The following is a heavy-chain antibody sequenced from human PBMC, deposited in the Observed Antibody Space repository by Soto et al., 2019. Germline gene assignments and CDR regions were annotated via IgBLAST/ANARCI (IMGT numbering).Heavy chain of an antibody. CDR2: IKKDGSEK. CDR1: VFTFSNYC. Sequence: GALRLSCAASVFTFSNYCLSWVRQAPGKGLEWVANIKKDGSEKYYGGSVVGRFTVSRDNAENSLYLQMNSLRAEDTAVYYCARLYLTASITSLDYWGQGTLVTVSS. D-gene: IGHD3-16*01. V-gene: IGHV3-7*01. J-gene: IGHJ4*02. CDR3: ARLYLTASITSLDY.